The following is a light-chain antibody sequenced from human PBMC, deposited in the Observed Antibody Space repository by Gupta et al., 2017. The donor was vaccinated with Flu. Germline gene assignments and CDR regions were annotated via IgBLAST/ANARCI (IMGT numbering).Light chain of an antibody. CDR1: SSDIGGYDY. CDR3: SAYTNGSALRLR. Sequence: QSALTQPASVSGSPGQSITISCTGTSSDIGGYDYVSWYQQRPGKAPQLLIYVVTNRPSGVSNRFSCSKSGNTDSLTISGLQADDEAEYDCSAYTNGSALRLRFGGGTKLTVL. J-gene: IGLJ3*02. CDR2: VVT. V-gene: IGLV2-14*03.